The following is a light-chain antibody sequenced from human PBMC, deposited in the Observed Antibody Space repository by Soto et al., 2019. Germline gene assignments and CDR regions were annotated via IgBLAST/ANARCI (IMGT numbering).Light chain of an antibody. V-gene: IGKV3-11*01. Sequence: ETVLTQSPATLSLSPGESATPSCRASQSVSSYLAWYQQKPGQAPRLLISDASNRATGIPARFSGSGSGTDFTLTITSLEPEDFAVYYCQQRSNWPLTFGGGTKVEFK. CDR3: QQRSNWPLT. CDR2: DAS. CDR1: QSVSSY. J-gene: IGKJ4*01.